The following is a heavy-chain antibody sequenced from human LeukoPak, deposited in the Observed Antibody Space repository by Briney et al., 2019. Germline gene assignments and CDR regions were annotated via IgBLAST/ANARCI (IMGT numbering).Heavy chain of an antibody. V-gene: IGHV3-73*01. Sequence: GALRLSCAASGFTFSGSTMHWVHQASGKGLEWVGRIRSKANNYATAYATSVKGRFTLSRDDSKNTAYLQMNSLKTEDTAVYYCIRGAASGSYYGFDVWGQGATVTVSS. CDR1: GFTFSGST. CDR3: IRGAASGSYYGFDV. J-gene: IGHJ6*02. D-gene: IGHD1-26*01. CDR2: IRSKANNYAT.